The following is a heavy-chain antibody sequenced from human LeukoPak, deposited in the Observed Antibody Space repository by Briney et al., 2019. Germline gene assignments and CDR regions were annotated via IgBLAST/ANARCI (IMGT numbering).Heavy chain of an antibody. V-gene: IGHV3-23*01. D-gene: IGHD3-22*01. J-gene: IGHJ4*02. CDR3: ATDREGDPSAYYLV. Sequence: GGSLRLSCAASGFTFSDYAMSWVRQAPGKGLEWVSTISDNGGGTYYADSVKGRFTISRDNSKNTLFLQMNSLRAEDSAVYYCATDREGDPSAYYLVGGQGTLITVSS. CDR1: GFTFSDYA. CDR2: ISDNGGGT.